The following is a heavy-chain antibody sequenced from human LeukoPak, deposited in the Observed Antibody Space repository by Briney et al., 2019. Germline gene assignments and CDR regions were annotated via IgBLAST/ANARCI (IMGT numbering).Heavy chain of an antibody. J-gene: IGHJ4*02. CDR3: AKEQVGATYYFDY. V-gene: IGHV3-23*01. Sequence: PGGSLRLSCAASGFTFSSHGMNWVRQAPGKGLEWVSAISGSGGSTYYADSVKGRFTISRDNSKNTLYLQMNSLRAEDTAVYYCAKEQVGATYYFDYWGQGTLVTVSS. CDR2: ISGSGGST. D-gene: IGHD1-26*01. CDR1: GFTFSSHG.